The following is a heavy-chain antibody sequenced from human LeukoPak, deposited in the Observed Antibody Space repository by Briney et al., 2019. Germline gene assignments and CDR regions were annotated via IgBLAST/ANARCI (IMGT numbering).Heavy chain of an antibody. J-gene: IGHJ6*02. Sequence: GGSLRLSCAASGFTFSSYSMNWVRQAPGKGLEWVSSISSSSSYIYYADSVKGRFTISRDNAKNSLYLQMNSLRTEDTAVYYCARGPIQLWIHNAMDVWGQGTTVTVSS. D-gene: IGHD5-18*01. CDR1: GFTFSSYS. CDR2: ISSSSSYI. V-gene: IGHV3-21*03. CDR3: ARGPIQLWIHNAMDV.